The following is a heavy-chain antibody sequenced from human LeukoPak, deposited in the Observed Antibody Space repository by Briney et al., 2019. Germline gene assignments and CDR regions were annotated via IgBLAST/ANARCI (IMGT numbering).Heavy chain of an antibody. V-gene: IGHV4-34*01. J-gene: IGHJ4*02. CDR2: INHSGST. CDR1: GGSFSGYY. D-gene: IGHD3-10*01. CDR3: ARHMVRGVTDY. Sequence: PSETLSLTCAVYGGSFSGYYWSWIRQPPGKGLEWIGEINHSGSTNYNPSLKSRVTISVDTSKNQFSVKLSSVTAADTAVYYCARHMVRGVTDYWGQGTLVTVSS.